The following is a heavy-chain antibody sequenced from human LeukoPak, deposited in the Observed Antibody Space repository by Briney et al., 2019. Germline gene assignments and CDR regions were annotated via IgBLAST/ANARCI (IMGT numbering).Heavy chain of an antibody. CDR3: AKSGMVVNSFDY. CDR1: GFTFSSYG. J-gene: IGHJ4*02. Sequence: SGGSLRLSCAASGFTFSSYGMHWVRQAPGKGLEWVAVIWYDGSNKYYADSVKGRLTIPRDNSKNTLYLQMNSLRAEDTAVYYCAKSGMVVNSFDYWGQGTLVTVSS. V-gene: IGHV3-33*06. CDR2: IWYDGSNK. D-gene: IGHD4/OR15-4a*01.